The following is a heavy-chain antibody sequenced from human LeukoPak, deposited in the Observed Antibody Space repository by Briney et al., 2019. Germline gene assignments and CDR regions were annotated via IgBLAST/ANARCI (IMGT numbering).Heavy chain of an antibody. V-gene: IGHV4-39*07. Sequence: SETLSLTCSVSGASISSGSNYWGWIRQPPGKGLEWIGSIYHSGSTYYNPSLKSRVTISVDTSKNQFSLKLSSVTAADTAVYYCAREGSSGSYFPYFDYWGQGTLVTVSS. CDR1: GASISSGSNY. D-gene: IGHD1-26*01. J-gene: IGHJ4*02. CDR3: AREGSSGSYFPYFDY. CDR2: IYHSGST.